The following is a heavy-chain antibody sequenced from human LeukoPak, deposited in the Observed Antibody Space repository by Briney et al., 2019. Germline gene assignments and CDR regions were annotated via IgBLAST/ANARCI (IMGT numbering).Heavy chain of an antibody. CDR2: IKTDGSIT. CDR1: GFSFSVYW. J-gene: IGHJ4*02. CDR3: AKEKDDSSGWYFSY. D-gene: IGHD6-19*01. Sequence: GGSLRLSCAASGFSFSVYWMHWVRQAPGKGPVWVSRIKTDGSITDYADFVKGRFTISRDNAKNSLYLQKKSLRAEDMAVYYGAKEKDDSSGWYFSYWGQGTLVTVSS. V-gene: IGHV3-74*01.